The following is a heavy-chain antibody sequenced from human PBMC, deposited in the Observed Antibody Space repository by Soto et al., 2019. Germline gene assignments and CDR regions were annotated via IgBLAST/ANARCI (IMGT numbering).Heavy chain of an antibody. CDR3: AKHPSPFDWLFQSPFDY. CDR1: GFTFSSYW. CDR2: IKEDGSEK. Sequence: PGGFLRLSCAASGFTFSSYWMSWVRQAPGKGLEWVANIKEDGSEKYYADSVEGRFTISRDNSKNTLYLQMNSLRAEDTAVYYCAKHPSPFDWLFQSPFDYWGQGTLVTAPQ. D-gene: IGHD3-9*01. V-gene: IGHV3-7*03. J-gene: IGHJ4*02.